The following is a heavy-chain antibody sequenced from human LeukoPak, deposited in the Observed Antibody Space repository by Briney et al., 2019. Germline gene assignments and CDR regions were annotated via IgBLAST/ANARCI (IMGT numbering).Heavy chain of an antibody. CDR2: ISAGGTST. CDR3: AKARDSSGYYPFDY. J-gene: IGHJ4*02. CDR1: GFTFSSYA. Sequence: GGYLRLSCAASGFTFSSYAMSWVRQAPGKGLEWVSAISAGGTSTYFADSVKGRFTLSRDNSKNTLYLQMNSLRAEDTAVYYCAKARDSSGYYPFDYWGQGTLVTVSS. V-gene: IGHV3-23*01. D-gene: IGHD3-22*01.